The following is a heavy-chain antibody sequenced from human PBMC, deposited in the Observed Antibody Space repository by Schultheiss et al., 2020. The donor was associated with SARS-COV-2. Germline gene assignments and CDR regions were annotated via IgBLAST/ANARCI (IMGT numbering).Heavy chain of an antibody. Sequence: GGSLRLSCAASGFTFSGSAMHWVRQAPGKGLEWVAVIWYDGSNKYYADSVKGRFAVSRDNFKNMFFLEMYRLRTEDTAVYYCARDVASGDGTGYRSIDYWGQGTQVTVSS. CDR1: GFTFSGSA. J-gene: IGHJ4*02. CDR3: ARDVASGDGTGYRSIDY. V-gene: IGHV3-33*08. D-gene: IGHD3/OR15-3a*01. CDR2: IWYDGSNK.